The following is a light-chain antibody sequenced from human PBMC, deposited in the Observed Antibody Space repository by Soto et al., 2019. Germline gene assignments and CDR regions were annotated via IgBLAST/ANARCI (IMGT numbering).Light chain of an antibody. CDR2: LGS. V-gene: IGKV2-28*01. Sequence: DIVMTQSPLSLPVTPGEPASISCRSSQSLLHSNGYNYLDWYLQKPGQSPQLLIYLGSNRASGVPERFSGSGSGTDFTLKISRVEAEDVGVYYCMQALQTPRTFGVGTKVEIK. CDR1: QSLLHSNGYNY. J-gene: IGKJ4*01. CDR3: MQALQTPRT.